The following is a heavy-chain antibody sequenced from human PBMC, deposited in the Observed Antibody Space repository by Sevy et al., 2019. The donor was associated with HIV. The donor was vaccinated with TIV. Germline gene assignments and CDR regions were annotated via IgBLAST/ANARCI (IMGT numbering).Heavy chain of an antibody. J-gene: IGHJ4*02. CDR1: GFTFSGSA. CDR2: IRSKANSYAT. D-gene: IGHD3-3*01. CDR3: SIGGFVAARSGPDY. Sequence: GGSLRLSCAASGFTFSGSAMHWVRQASGKGLEWVGRIRSKANSYATAYAASVKGRFTISRDDSKNTAYLQMNSLKTEDTAVYYCSIGGFVAARSGPDYWGQGTLVTVSS. V-gene: IGHV3-73*01.